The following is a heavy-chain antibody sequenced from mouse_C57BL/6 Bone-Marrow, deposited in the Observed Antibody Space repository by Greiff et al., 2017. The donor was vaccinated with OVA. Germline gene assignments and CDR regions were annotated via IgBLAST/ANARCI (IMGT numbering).Heavy chain of an antibody. CDR2: ISSGGDYI. V-gene: IGHV5-9-1*02. Sequence: EVQLVESGEGLVKPGGSLKLSCAASGFTFSSYAMSWVRQTPEKRLEWVAYISSGGDYIYYADTVKGRFTISRDNARNTLYLQMSSLKSEDTAMYYCTRAYLDYGSSQWYFDVWGTGTTVTVSS. D-gene: IGHD1-1*01. CDR1: GFTFSSYA. J-gene: IGHJ1*03. CDR3: TRAYLDYGSSQWYFDV.